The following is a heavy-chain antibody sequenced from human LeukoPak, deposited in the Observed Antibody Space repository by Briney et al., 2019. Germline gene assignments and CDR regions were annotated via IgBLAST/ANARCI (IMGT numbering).Heavy chain of an antibody. D-gene: IGHD3-3*01. CDR1: GFAVSHNY. CDR3: ARVESGFFDY. Sequence: GGSLRLSCAASGFAVSHNYMSWVRQAPGKGLEWVSVIYSGDSTYYADFVQGRFTISRDNFKNTLYLQMNSLRAEDTAVYYCARVESGFFDYWGQGTLVTVSS. J-gene: IGHJ4*02. V-gene: IGHV3-66*01. CDR2: IYSGDST.